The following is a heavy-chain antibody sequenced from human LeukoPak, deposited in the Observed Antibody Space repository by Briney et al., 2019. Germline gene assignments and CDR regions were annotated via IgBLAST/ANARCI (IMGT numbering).Heavy chain of an antibody. CDR1: GFTFSSYA. CDR2: ISGSGGST. D-gene: IGHD3-3*01. V-gene: IGHV3-23*01. CDR3: AKGTELRFLEWDAFDI. Sequence: GWSLRLSCAASGFTFSSYAMSWVRQAPGKGLEGVSAISGSGGSTYYADSVKGRFTISRDNSKNTLYLQMNSLRAEDTAVYYCAKGTELRFLEWDAFDIWGQGTMVTVSS. J-gene: IGHJ3*02.